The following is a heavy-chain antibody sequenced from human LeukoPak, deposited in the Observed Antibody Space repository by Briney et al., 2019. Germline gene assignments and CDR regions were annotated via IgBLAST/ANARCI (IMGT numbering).Heavy chain of an antibody. Sequence: SETLSLTCAVYGGSFSGYYWSWIRQPPGKGLEWIGEINHSGSTNYNPSLKSRVTISVDTSKNQFSLKLSSVTAADTAVYYCARLNLGSGWYFDHWGRGTLVTVSS. D-gene: IGHD3-10*01. CDR1: GGSFSGYY. CDR3: ARLNLGSGWYFDH. CDR2: INHSGST. J-gene: IGHJ2*01. V-gene: IGHV4-34*01.